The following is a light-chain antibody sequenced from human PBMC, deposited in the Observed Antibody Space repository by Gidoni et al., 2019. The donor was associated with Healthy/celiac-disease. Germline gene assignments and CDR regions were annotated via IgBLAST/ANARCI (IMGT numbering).Light chain of an antibody. CDR1: TGAVTSGHY. V-gene: IGLV7-46*01. J-gene: IGLJ2*01. CDR2: NTN. CDR3: LLSYSGTQVV. Sequence: QAVVTQEPSLTVSPGETVTLTCGSSTGAVTSGHYPYWFQQKPGQAPRTLIYNTNNKHSWTPARFSGSLVGGKAALTLSGAQPEDEAEYYCLLSYSGTQVVFGGGTKLTVL.